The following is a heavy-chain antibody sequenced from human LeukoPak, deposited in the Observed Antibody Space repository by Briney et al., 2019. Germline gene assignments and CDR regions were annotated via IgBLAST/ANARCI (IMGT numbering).Heavy chain of an antibody. D-gene: IGHD4-23*01. CDR1: GFSFSGYS. CDR2: ISRDSITYT. J-gene: IGHJ4*02. Sequence: GGSLRLSCVASGFSFSGYSMNWARQAPGKGLEWVSSISRDSITYTYYADSVKGRFTISRDNTKDSLYLQMNSLRAEDTAVYYCVRPGINDYGGNFDYWGQGALVTVSS. V-gene: IGHV3-21*03. CDR3: VRPGINDYGGNFDY.